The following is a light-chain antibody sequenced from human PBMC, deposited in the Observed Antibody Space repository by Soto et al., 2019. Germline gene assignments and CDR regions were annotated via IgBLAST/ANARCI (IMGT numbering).Light chain of an antibody. CDR3: QSYDSRSGSGPYV. V-gene: IGLV1-40*01. CDR1: SSNIGAGYD. CDR2: GNT. J-gene: IGLJ1*01. Sequence: QSVLTQPPSVSGAPGQRGPISCTGSSSNIGAGYDVHWYQQLPGTAPKLLIYGNTNRPSGVPDRVSGSQAGTSASLAITGLQAEEEADYYCQSYDSRSGSGPYVFGDGTKLTVL.